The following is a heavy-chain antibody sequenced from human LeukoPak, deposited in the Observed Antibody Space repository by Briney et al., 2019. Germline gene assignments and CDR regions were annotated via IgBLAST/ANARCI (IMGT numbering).Heavy chain of an antibody. CDR1: GGSFSGHS. CDR2: INPSGNS. D-gene: IGHD5-24*01. CDR3: ARCSSRDGYNFDY. Sequence: PSETLSLTCAVYGGSFSGHSWSWIRQPPGKGLEWIGEINPSGNSNYNPSLRSRVTLSVDTSKNQFSLKLTSVTAADSAVYYCARCSSRDGYNFDYWGQGTLVTVSS. J-gene: IGHJ4*02. V-gene: IGHV4-34*01.